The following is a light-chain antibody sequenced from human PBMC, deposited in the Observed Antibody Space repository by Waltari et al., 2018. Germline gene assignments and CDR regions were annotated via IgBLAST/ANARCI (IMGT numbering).Light chain of an antibody. V-gene: IGKV1-39*01. CDR2: AAS. J-gene: IGKJ2*01. CDR1: QSISSS. CDR3: QQSYRTPYT. Sequence: DIQMTQSPSSLSASVGDRVTITCRASQSISSSLNWYQQKPGKAPKLLIYAASSLQSGVPSRFSGSGSGTNFTRTISSLQPEDFATYYCQQSYRTPYTFGQGTKLEIK.